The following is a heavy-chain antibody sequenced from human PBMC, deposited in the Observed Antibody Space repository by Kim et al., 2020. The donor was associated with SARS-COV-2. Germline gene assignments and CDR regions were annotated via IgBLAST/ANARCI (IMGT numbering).Heavy chain of an antibody. CDR3: ARHMYYYGSGSPRAPFDT. J-gene: IGHJ4*02. CDR1: GGSISSSNYY. CDR2: IYYSGST. D-gene: IGHD3-10*01. V-gene: IGHV4-39*01. Sequence: SETLSLTCTVSGGSISSSNYYWGWIRQPPGKGLEWIGSIYYSGSTYYNPSLKSRVTISVDTSKNQFSLKLSSVTAADTAVFYCARHMYYYGSGSPRAPFDTWGQGTLVTVSS.